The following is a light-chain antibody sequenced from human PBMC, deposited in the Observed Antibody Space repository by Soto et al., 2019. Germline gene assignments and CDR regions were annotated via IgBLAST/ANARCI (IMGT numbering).Light chain of an antibody. CDR1: QSLLHITGETF. CDR3: MQSTQLPPT. Sequence: DVVMTETPLSLSGAPGQPASISCKSCQSLLHITGETFLFWYLQKTGQSPQIMIYEVSTRVSGVPDRFSGSGSGTDLKLEISRVETDDVGIYYCMQSTQLPPTFGQGTRLEI. V-gene: IGKV2D-29*02. CDR2: EVS. J-gene: IGKJ5*01.